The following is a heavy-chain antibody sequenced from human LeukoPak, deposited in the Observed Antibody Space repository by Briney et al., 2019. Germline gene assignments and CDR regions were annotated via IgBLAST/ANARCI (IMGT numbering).Heavy chain of an antibody. CDR1: GGSFSGYY. Sequence: SETLSLTCAVYGGSFSGYYWSWIRQPPGKGLEWIGEIHHSGSTNYNPSLKSRVPTSVDTSKNQFSLKLSSVTAADTAVYFCARGGICSSTSCYPRYWGQGTLVTVSS. J-gene: IGHJ4*02. CDR3: ARGGICSSTSCYPRY. CDR2: IHHSGST. V-gene: IGHV4-34*01. D-gene: IGHD2-2*01.